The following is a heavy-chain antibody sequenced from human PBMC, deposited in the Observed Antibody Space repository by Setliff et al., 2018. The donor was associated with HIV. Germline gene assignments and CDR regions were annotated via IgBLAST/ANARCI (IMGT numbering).Heavy chain of an antibody. J-gene: IGHJ5*02. V-gene: IGHV4-4*07. CDR2: IDSSGTT. CDR1: GGSFGVYR. CDR3: ARDRHSSGLGSCGP. D-gene: IGHD3-10*01. Sequence: KSSETLSLTCTISGGSFGVYRWSWIRQSAGRGLEWIGRIDSSGTTDYKPSLKGRVAISVDTSRNQFSLRVTSVTAADTAVYFCARDRHSSGLGSCGPWGPGILVTVSS.